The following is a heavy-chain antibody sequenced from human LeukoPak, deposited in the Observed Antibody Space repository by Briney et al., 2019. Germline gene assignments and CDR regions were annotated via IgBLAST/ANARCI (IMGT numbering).Heavy chain of an antibody. Sequence: TGGSLRLSCAASGFTFSSFAMSWVRQAPGEGLESVSLISGAGGSTYYADSVKGRFTISRDNSKNTLYLQMNSPRADDTAVYYCAKGHSDYGTGFDLWGQGTLVTVSS. CDR1: GFTFSSFA. D-gene: IGHD4-17*01. V-gene: IGHV3-23*01. J-gene: IGHJ4*02. CDR3: AKGHSDYGTGFDL. CDR2: ISGAGGST.